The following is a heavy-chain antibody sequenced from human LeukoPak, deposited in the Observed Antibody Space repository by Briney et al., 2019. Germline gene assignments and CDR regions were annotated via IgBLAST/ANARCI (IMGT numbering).Heavy chain of an antibody. CDR3: ARGRRRDSHLDY. D-gene: IGHD2-15*01. J-gene: IGHJ4*02. CDR2: IYYSGST. Sequence: PSETLSLTCTVSGGSISSGDYYWSWIRQPPGKGLEWIGYIYYSGSTHYNPSLKSRVTISVDTSKNQFSLKLSSVTAADTAVYYCARGRRRDSHLDYWGQGTLVTVSS. V-gene: IGHV4-30-4*01. CDR1: GGSISSGDYY.